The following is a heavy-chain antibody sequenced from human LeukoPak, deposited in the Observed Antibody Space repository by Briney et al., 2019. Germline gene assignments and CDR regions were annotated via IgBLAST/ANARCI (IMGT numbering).Heavy chain of an antibody. V-gene: IGHV1-2*02. CDR3: ARAYSSSWYDNWFDP. CDR2: INPNTGGT. D-gene: IGHD6-13*01. CDR1: GYTFTGYY. J-gene: IGHJ5*02. Sequence: GASVKVSCKASGYTFTGYYMHWVRQAPGQGLEWMGWINPNTGGTNYAQKFQGRVTMTRDTSITTAYMELSRLRSDDTAVYYCARAYSSSWYDNWFDPWGQGTLATVSS.